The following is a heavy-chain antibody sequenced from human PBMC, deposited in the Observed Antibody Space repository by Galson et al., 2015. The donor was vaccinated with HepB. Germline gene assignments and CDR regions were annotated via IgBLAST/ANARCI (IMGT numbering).Heavy chain of an antibody. Sequence: SLRLSCAASGFTVSSNYMSWVRQAPGKGLEWVSVIYSGGSTYYRDSVRGRFTISTDTSKKTLYLQMDRLRAEDTAVYYCAADRFGDPTIWGQGTQVIVSS. CDR1: GFTVSSNY. J-gene: IGHJ4*02. CDR2: IYSGGST. D-gene: IGHD1-26*01. V-gene: IGHV3-53*01. CDR3: AADRFGDPTI.